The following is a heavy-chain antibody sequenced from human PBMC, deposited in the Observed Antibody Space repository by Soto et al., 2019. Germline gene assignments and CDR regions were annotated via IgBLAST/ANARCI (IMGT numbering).Heavy chain of an antibody. J-gene: IGHJ6*02. V-gene: IGHV1-69*06. CDR2: IIPHFGPA. D-gene: IGHD3-9*01. CDR1: GDSFNNDG. CDR3: ARGALLDWHNYFALDV. Sequence: QVQLVQSGAEVKKPGSSVKVSCKASGDSFNNDGVNWVRQAPGQGLEWVGGIIPHFGPAKYPQKFQGRATITADTPTNTVFMELLSLPSDATAIYYCARGALLDWHNYFALDVWGQGTSVTVSS.